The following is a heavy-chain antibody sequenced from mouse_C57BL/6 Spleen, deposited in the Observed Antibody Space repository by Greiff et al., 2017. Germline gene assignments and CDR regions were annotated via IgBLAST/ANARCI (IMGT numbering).Heavy chain of an antibody. CDR3: ARYGILRGFAY. Sequence: QVQLKESGAELMKPGASVKLSCKATGYTFTGYWIEWVKQRPGHGLEWIGEILPGSGSTNYNEKFKGKATFTADTSSNTAYMQLSSLTTEDSASYYCARYGILRGFAYWGQGTLVTVST. CDR2: ILPGSGST. J-gene: IGHJ3*01. V-gene: IGHV1-9*01. CDR1: GYTFTGYW. D-gene: IGHD1-1*01.